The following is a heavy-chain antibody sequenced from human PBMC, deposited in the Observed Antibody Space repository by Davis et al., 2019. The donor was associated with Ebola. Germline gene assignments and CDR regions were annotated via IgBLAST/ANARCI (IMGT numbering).Heavy chain of an antibody. Sequence: MPSETLSLTCAVYGGSFSGYYWSWIRQPPGKGLEWIGEINHSGSTNYNPSLKSRVTISVDTSKNQFSLKLSSVTAADTAVYYCAKDDYGDYAYYYYGMDVWGQGTTVTVSS. CDR2: INHSGST. CDR1: GGSFSGYY. V-gene: IGHV4-34*01. J-gene: IGHJ6*02. CDR3: AKDDYGDYAYYYYGMDV. D-gene: IGHD4-17*01.